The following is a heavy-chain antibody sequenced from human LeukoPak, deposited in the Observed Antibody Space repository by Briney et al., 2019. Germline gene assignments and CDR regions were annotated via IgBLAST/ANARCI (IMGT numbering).Heavy chain of an antibody. V-gene: IGHV3-21*01. Sequence: TGGSLRLSCAASGFTFNNYNMNWVRQAPGKGLEWVSSISRSSIYIYYANSVKGRFTISRDNAKRSLYLQMNSLRAEDTAVYYCAKVPGATNYWGQGTLVTVSS. D-gene: IGHD1-26*01. CDR3: AKVPGATNY. CDR2: ISRSSIYI. J-gene: IGHJ4*02. CDR1: GFTFNNYN.